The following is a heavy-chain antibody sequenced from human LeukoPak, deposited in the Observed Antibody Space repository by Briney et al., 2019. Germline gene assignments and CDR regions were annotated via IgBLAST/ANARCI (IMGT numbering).Heavy chain of an antibody. J-gene: IGHJ3*02. Sequence: SETLSLTCAVSADSFSSHYWTWIRQAPGKGLEWIGYISYIGSTNYNPSLKSRVTISIDTSKNQFSLKLSSVTAADTAVYYCARDLVTVTKEFDIWGQGTMVSVSS. CDR3: ARDLVTVTKEFDI. D-gene: IGHD4-17*01. CDR1: ADSFSSHY. CDR2: ISYIGST. V-gene: IGHV4-59*11.